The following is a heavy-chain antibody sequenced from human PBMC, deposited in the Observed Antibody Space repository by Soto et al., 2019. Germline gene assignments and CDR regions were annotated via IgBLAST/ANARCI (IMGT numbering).Heavy chain of an antibody. CDR3: ARRLAVAGTSNQYYYYMDV. CDR2: ISVCNGNT. J-gene: IGHJ6*03. D-gene: IGHD6-19*01. CDR1: GYTFTKYG. V-gene: IGHV1-18*01. Sequence: ASVKVSCKASGYTFTKYGISWVRQAPGQGLEWMGWISVCNGNTNYAQKLHDRVTVTTDTSTSTAYMELKSLRSDDTAVYYCARRLAVAGTSNQYYYYMDVWGKGTTVTVSS.